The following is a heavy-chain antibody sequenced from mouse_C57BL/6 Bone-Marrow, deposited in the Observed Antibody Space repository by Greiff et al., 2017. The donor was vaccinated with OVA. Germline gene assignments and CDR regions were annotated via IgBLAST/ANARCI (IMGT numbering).Heavy chain of an antibody. V-gene: IGHV1-55*01. CDR3: ALYGNYDY. CDR1: GYTFTSYW. J-gene: IGHJ2*01. Sequence: VQLQQPGAELVKPGASVKMSCKASGYTFTSYWITWVKQRPGQGLEWIGDIYPGSGSTNYNQKFKDKATLTADKSSSTAYMQLSSLTYEDSAVYYCALYGNYDYWGQGTTLTVSS. CDR2: IYPGSGST. D-gene: IGHD2-1*01.